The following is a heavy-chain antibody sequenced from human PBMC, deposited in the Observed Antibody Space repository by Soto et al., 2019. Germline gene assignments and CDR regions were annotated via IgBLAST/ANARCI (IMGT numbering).Heavy chain of an antibody. CDR2: ISYDGSNK. CDR1: GFTFSSYA. V-gene: IGHV3-30-3*01. Sequence: QVQLVESGGGVVQPGRSLRLSCAASGFTFSSYAMHWVRQAPGKGLEWVAVISYDGSNKYYADSVKGRFTISRDNSKNTLYLQTNSLRAEDTAVYYCARVPTVVTTAYYFDYWGQGTLVTVSS. CDR3: ARVPTVVTTAYYFDY. J-gene: IGHJ4*02. D-gene: IGHD4-17*01.